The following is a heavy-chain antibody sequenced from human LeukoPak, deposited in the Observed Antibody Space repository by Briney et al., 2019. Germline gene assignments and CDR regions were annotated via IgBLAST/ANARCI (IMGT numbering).Heavy chain of an antibody. CDR3: ARGDSDGYSSGWYYFDY. CDR1: GYTFTSYY. V-gene: IGHV1-46*01. J-gene: IGHJ4*02. Sequence: ASVKVSCKASGYTFTSYYMHWVRQAPGQGLEWMGIINPSGGSTSYAQKFQGRVTMTRDMSTGTVYMELSSLRSEDTAVYYCARGDSDGYSSGWYYFDYWGQGTLVTVSS. CDR2: INPSGGST. D-gene: IGHD6-19*01.